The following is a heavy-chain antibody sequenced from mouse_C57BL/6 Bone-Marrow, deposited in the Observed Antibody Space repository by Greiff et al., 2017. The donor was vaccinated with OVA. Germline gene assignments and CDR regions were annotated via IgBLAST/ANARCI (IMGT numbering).Heavy chain of an antibody. CDR2: IYPGGGYT. D-gene: IGHD1-1*01. J-gene: IGHJ1*03. V-gene: IGHV1-63*01. Sequence: LVESGAELVRPGTSVKMSCKASGYTFTNYWIGWAKQRPGHGLEWIGDIYPGGGYTNYNEKFKGKATLTADKSSSTAYMQFSSLTSEDSAIYYCARWITAVVATEYFDVWGTGTTVTVSS. CDR3: ARWITAVVATEYFDV. CDR1: GYTFTNYW.